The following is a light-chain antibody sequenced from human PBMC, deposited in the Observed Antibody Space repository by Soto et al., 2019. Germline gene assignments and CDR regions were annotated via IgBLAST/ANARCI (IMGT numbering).Light chain of an antibody. Sequence: NFMLTQAHSVSESLGKTVTISCTRSSGNIASNFVQWYQQRPGSAPTILIFKNDQRPSGVPDRFSGSLDSSSNSASLIISGLNTEDEADYYCQSYDATSYVFGTGTKVTVL. CDR2: KND. V-gene: IGLV6-57*03. CDR1: SGNIASNF. J-gene: IGLJ1*01. CDR3: QSYDATSYV.